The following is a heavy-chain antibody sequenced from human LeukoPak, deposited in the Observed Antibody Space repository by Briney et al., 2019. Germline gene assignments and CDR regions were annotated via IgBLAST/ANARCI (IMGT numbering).Heavy chain of an antibody. CDR3: ASIEGLRSKGRMDY. D-gene: IGHD4-17*01. J-gene: IGHJ4*02. CDR1: GGSSSGYY. Sequence: SETLSLTCAVYGGSSSGYYWNWIREPPGKGLEWIGEINHNGSTNYSPSLKSRVTISVDTSKNQFSLKLSSVTAADTAVYYCASIEGLRSKGRMDYWGQGTLVTVSS. V-gene: IGHV4-34*01. CDR2: INHNGST.